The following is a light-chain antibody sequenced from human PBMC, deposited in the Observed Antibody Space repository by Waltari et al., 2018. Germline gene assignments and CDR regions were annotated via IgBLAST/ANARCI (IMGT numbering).Light chain of an antibody. J-gene: IGKJ1*01. Sequence: EIVMTQSPDTLSVSPGDRATLSCRASQNVNRNLAGYQKKRGQAPRPLISGASARAAGIPPRFSGGGSGTEFTLTISSLQSEDCAVYYCQHYNNWPRTFGQGTKVEIK. CDR1: QNVNRN. CDR2: GAS. CDR3: QHYNNWPRT. V-gene: IGKV3-15*01.